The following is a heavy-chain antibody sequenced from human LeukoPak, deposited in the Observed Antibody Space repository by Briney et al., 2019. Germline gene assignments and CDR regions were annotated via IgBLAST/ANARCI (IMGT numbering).Heavy chain of an antibody. D-gene: IGHD3-10*01. J-gene: IGHJ6*02. CDR1: GGTFSSYA. Sequence: SVKVSCKASGGTFSSYAISWVRQAPGQGLEWMGGIIPIFGTVNYAQKFQGRVTITADESTSTAYMELSSLRSEDTAVYYCARCIFYYGSGSYYYYYGMDVWGQGTTVTVSS. CDR2: IIPIFGTV. CDR3: ARCIFYYGSGSYYYYYGMDV. V-gene: IGHV1-69*01.